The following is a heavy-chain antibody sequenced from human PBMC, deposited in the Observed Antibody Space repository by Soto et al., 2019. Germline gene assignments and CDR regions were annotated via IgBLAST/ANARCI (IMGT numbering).Heavy chain of an antibody. Sequence: PSETLSLTCIVSSGSISNSRFYWAWIRQPPGEGLEWIGSIYHTGNAYYNPSLKSRVTISVDTSKNQFSLKLTSVTAADAALYYCARDFFDSSDYTTNWFDPWGQGTLVTVSS. CDR3: ARDFFDSSDYTTNWFDP. CDR1: SGSISNSRFY. J-gene: IGHJ5*02. D-gene: IGHD3-22*01. CDR2: IYHTGNA. V-gene: IGHV4-39*01.